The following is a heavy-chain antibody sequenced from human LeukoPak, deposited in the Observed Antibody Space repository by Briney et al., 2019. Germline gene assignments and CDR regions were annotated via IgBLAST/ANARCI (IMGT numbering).Heavy chain of an antibody. Sequence: GRSLRLSCAASGFTFSSYVMHWVRQAPGKGLEWVAVISYDGSNKYYTDSVKGRFTISRDNSKNTLYLQMNSLRAEDTAVYYCAQRAGWGASWGQGTLVTVSS. CDR3: AQRAGWGAS. CDR2: ISYDGSNK. V-gene: IGHV3-30-3*01. CDR1: GFTFSSYV. D-gene: IGHD3-16*01. J-gene: IGHJ5*02.